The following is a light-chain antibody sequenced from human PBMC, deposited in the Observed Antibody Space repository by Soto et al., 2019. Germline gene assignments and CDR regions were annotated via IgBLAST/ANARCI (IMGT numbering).Light chain of an antibody. V-gene: IGKV3-20*01. Sequence: EIVLTQSPGTLSLSPGERATLSCKASQSVSSNFLAWYQRKPGQAPRLLIYGASYRATGIPYRFSGSGSGTDFTITITRLEPEDFAVYYCQQYGTSPPTFGQGTKVEI. J-gene: IGKJ1*01. CDR2: GAS. CDR1: QSVSSNF. CDR3: QQYGTSPPT.